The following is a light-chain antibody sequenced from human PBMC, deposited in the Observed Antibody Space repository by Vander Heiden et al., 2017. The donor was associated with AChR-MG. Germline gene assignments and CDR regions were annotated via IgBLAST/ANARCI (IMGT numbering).Light chain of an antibody. CDR2: EVS. J-gene: IGLJ2*01. Sequence: HSALPQSVPVSGSPAQSITISRTGTRRYFRCYNYVPLHQQHPGKAPKLMIYEVSNRPSGVSNRFSGSKSGNTASLTISGLQAEDEADYYCTSYTSSGRRVVFGGGTKLTVL. CDR3: TSYTSSGRRVV. V-gene: IGLV2-14*01. CDR1: RRYFRCYNY.